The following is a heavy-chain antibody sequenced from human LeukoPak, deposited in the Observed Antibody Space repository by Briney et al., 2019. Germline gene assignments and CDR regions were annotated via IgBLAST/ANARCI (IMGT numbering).Heavy chain of an antibody. CDR3: ARDRLGMGY. CDR2: TYYRSTVLN. D-gene: IGHD7-27*01. CDR1: GDPVSSNTAA. Sequence: SQTLSLTCAPSGDPVSSNTAAYNWLRLSPSRGLEWLGRTYYRSTVLNDYAPSVRRRITVSPDTSKNQYSLQLNSVTPEDTAVYYCARDRLGMGYWGQGTPVTVSS. V-gene: IGHV6-1*01. J-gene: IGHJ4*02.